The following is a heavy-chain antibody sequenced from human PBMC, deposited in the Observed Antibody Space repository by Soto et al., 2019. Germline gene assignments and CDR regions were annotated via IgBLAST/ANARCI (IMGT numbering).Heavy chain of an antibody. CDR3: ARHYDHTVTPPDNWSDP. CDR1: DGSSSSSRYY. V-gene: IGHV4-39*01. D-gene: IGHD4-17*01. CDR2: IYYSGST. Sequence: SQTLSVPCTVADGSSSSSRYYWGWIRQPPGKGLEWIGSIYYSGSTYYNPSLKSRVTISVDTSKNQFSLKLSSVTAADTAVYYCARHYDHTVTPPDNWSDPSGQGTLVTDSS. J-gene: IGHJ5*02.